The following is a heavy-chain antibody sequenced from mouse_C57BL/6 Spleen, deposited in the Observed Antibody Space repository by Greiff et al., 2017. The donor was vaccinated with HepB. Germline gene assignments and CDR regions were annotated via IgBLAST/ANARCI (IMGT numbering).Heavy chain of an antibody. V-gene: IGHV1-72*01. Sequence: QVQLKQPGAELVKPGASVKLSCKASGYTFTSYWMHWVKQRPGRGLEWIGRIDPNSGGTKYNEKFKSKATLTVDKPSSTAYMQLSSLTSEDSAVYYCASRDYDEGYFDVWGTGTTVTVSS. CDR1: GYTFTSYW. CDR3: ASRDYDEGYFDV. D-gene: IGHD2-4*01. J-gene: IGHJ1*03. CDR2: IDPNSGGT.